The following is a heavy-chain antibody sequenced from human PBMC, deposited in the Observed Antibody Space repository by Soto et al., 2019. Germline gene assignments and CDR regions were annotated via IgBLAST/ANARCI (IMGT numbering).Heavy chain of an antibody. Sequence: QVQLVQSGAEVKKPGASVKVSCKASGYTFTSYGISWVRQAPGQGLEWMGWISAYNGNTNYAQKLQGRVTMTTDTSTSTAYMELRSLRSDDTAVYSCARDGAVLMVYAPNWFDPWGQGTLVTVSS. CDR2: ISAYNGNT. J-gene: IGHJ5*02. CDR3: ARDGAVLMVYAPNWFDP. D-gene: IGHD2-8*01. CDR1: GYTFTSYG. V-gene: IGHV1-18*04.